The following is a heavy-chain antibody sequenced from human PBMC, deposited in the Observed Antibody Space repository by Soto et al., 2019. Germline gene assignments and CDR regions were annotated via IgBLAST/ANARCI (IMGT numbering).Heavy chain of an antibody. CDR3: ARDYYDSSGYSRSWYFDL. J-gene: IGHJ2*01. V-gene: IGHV4-31*03. CDR2: IYYSGST. Sequence: SSETLSLTCTVSGGSISSGGYYWSWIRQHPGKGLEWIGYIYYSGSTYYNPSLKSRVTISVDTSKNQFSLKLSSVTAADTAVYYCARDYYDSSGYSRSWYFDLWGRGTLVTVSS. D-gene: IGHD3-22*01. CDR1: GGSISSGGYY.